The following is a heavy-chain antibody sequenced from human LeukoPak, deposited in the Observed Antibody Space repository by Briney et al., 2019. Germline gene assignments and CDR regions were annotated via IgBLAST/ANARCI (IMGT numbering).Heavy chain of an antibody. Sequence: SVKVSCKASGGTFSSYAISWVRQAPGQGLEWMGGIIPIFGTANYAQKFQGRVTITADESTSTAYMELSSLRSEDTAVYYCAREDWNYAPFDYWGQGTLVTVSS. D-gene: IGHD1-7*01. CDR3: AREDWNYAPFDY. J-gene: IGHJ4*02. CDR1: GGTFSSYA. CDR2: IIPIFGTA. V-gene: IGHV1-69*13.